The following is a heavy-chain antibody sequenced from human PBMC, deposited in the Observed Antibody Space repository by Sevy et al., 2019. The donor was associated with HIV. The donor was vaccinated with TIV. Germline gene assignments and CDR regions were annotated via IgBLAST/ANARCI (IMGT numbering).Heavy chain of an antibody. CDR3: AKAPVRQTYFDY. V-gene: IGHV3-30*02. J-gene: IGHJ4*02. CDR1: GFTFSSYG. Sequence: GGSLRLSCAASGFTFSSYGMHWVRQAPGKGLEWVAFILYDGSNKYYADSVKGRFTISRDNSKNTLYLQMNSLRAEDTAVYYCAKAPVRQTYFDYWGQGTLVTVSS. D-gene: IGHD3-10*01. CDR2: ILYDGSNK.